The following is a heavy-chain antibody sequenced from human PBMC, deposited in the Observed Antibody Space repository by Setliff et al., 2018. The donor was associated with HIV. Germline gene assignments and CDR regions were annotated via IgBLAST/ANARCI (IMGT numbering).Heavy chain of an antibody. Sequence: VASVKVSCKASGYTFTSYYIHCVRQAPGQGPEWMGIINPNGGSTNYAQKFQGGVAMTADTSTNTVYMELSSLRSEDTAIYYCAMSYYYDSSGSGAFDIWGQGTLVTVSS. V-gene: IGHV1-46*01. CDR3: AMSYYYDSSGSGAFDI. CDR2: INPNGGST. D-gene: IGHD3-22*01. J-gene: IGHJ3*02. CDR1: GYTFTSYY.